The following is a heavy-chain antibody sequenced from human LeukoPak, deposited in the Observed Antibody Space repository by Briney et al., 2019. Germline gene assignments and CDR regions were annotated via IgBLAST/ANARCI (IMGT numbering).Heavy chain of an antibody. J-gene: IGHJ4*02. CDR1: GYTFTGYY. CDR3: ARDRGYGDYPDY. CDR2: INPNSGGT. D-gene: IGHD4-17*01. V-gene: IGHV1-2*02. Sequence: ASVKVSCKASGYTFTGYYMHWVRQAPGRGLEWMGWINPNSGGTNYAQKFQGRVTMTRDTSISTAYMELSRLRSDDTAVYYCARDRGYGDYPDYWGQGTLVTVSS.